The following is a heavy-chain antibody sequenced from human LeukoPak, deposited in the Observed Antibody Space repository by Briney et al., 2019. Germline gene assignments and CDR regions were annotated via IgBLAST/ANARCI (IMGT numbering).Heavy chain of an antibody. CDR2: ISSSSSII. J-gene: IGHJ4*02. CDR3: ARDLLGGYDPFDY. Sequence: GGSLRLSCAASGFTFSSYSMNWVRQAPGKGLEWVSYISSSSSIIYYADSVKGRFTISRDNAKNSLYLQMNSLRAEDTAVYYCARDLLGGYDPFDYWGQGTLVTVSS. D-gene: IGHD5-12*01. V-gene: IGHV3-48*01. CDR1: GFTFSSYS.